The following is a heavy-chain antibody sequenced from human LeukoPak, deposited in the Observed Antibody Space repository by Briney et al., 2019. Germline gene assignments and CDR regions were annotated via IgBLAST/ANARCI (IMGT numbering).Heavy chain of an antibody. CDR2: IYYSGST. Sequence: PSETLSLTCTVSGGSISSGGYYWSWIRQHPGRGLEWIGYIYYSGSTYYNPSLKRRVTISVDTSKNQFSLKLSSVTAADTAVYYCASVVASDSSGYYYEYWGQGTLVTVSS. CDR1: GGSISSGGYY. CDR3: ASVVASDSSGYYYEY. D-gene: IGHD3-22*01. V-gene: IGHV4-31*03. J-gene: IGHJ4*02.